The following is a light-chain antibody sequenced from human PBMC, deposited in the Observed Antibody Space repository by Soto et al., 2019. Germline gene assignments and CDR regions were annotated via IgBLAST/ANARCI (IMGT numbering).Light chain of an antibody. CDR1: QSVSSN. J-gene: IGKJ1*01. CDR3: QQYNNWPPWT. V-gene: IGKV3-15*01. CDR2: GAS. Sequence: EIVMTQSPATLSVSPGERATLSCRASQSVSSNLAWYQQKPGQAPRLLIYGASTRATGIPARCSGSGSGTEFTLTISSLQSEDFAVYYCQQYNNWPPWTFGQGTEVEIK.